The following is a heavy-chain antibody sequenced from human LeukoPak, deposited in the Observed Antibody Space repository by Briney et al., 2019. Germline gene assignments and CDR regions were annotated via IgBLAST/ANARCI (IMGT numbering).Heavy chain of an antibody. D-gene: IGHD3-9*01. V-gene: IGHV4-31*03. CDR2: IYYSGST. CDR3: ARDSGIRYFDWLSTYGMDV. J-gene: IGHJ6*02. Sequence: SETLSLTCTVSGGSISSGGYYWSWIRQHPGKGLGWIGYIYYSGSTYYNPSLKSRVTISVDTSKNQFSLKLSSVTAADTAVYYCARDSGIRYFDWLSTYGMDVWGQGTAVTVSS. CDR1: GGSISSGGYY.